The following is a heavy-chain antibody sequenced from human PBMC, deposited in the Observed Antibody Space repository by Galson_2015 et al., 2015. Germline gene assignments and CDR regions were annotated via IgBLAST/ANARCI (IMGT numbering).Heavy chain of an antibody. V-gene: IGHV4-34*01. D-gene: IGHD6-13*01. Sequence: SETLSLTCAVYGGSFSSYYWSWIRQPPGKGLEWIGEIYHSGSTNYNPSLKSRVTISVDKSKNQFSLKLSSVTAADTAVYYCARASKMQQLVVFDYWGQGTLVTVSS. CDR2: IYHSGST. CDR1: GGSFSSYY. J-gene: IGHJ4*02. CDR3: ARASKMQQLVVFDY.